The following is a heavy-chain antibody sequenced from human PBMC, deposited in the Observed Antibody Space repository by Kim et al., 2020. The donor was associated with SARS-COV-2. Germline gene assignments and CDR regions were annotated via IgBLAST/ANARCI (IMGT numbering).Heavy chain of an antibody. CDR2: IIPIFGTA. V-gene: IGHV1-69*13. CDR1: GGTFSSYA. J-gene: IGHJ6*02. CDR3: ARVRRFMYYDFWSATRDYYYYYGMDV. Sequence: SVKVSCKASGGTFSSYAISWVRQAPGQGLEWMGGIIPIFGTANYAQKFQGRVTITADESTSTAYMELSSLRSEDTAVYYCARVRRFMYYDFWSATRDYYYYYGMDVLGQGTTVTVSS. D-gene: IGHD3-3*01.